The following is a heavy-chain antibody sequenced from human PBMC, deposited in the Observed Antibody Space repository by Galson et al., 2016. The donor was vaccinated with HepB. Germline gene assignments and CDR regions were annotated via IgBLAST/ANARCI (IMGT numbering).Heavy chain of an antibody. CDR3: VSPLHNDGNSGMSFDI. D-gene: IGHD4-23*01. CDR2: ISGVASRA. J-gene: IGHJ3*02. CDR1: RVTFSSYW. Sequence: SLRLSCADSRVTFSSYWMHWVRQVPGEGPVWVSVISGVASRARYADSVAGRFIISRDNTKNTLYLEMNSLRADDTAVYYCVSPLHNDGNSGMSFDIWGQGTMVTVSS. V-gene: IGHV3-74*01.